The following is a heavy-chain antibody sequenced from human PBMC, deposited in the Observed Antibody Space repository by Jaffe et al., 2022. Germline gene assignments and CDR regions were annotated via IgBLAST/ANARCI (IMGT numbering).Heavy chain of an antibody. CDR3: ARDRYCSSTSCYYWFDP. D-gene: IGHD2-2*01. CDR2: INPNSGGT. Sequence: QVQLVQSGAEVKKPGASVKVSCKASGYTFTGYYMHWVRQAPGQGLEWMGWINPNSGGTNYAQKFQGRVTMTRDTSISTAYMELSRLRSDDTAVYYCARDRYCSSTSCYYWFDPWGQGTLVTVSS. V-gene: IGHV1-2*02. CDR1: GYTFTGYY. J-gene: IGHJ5*02.